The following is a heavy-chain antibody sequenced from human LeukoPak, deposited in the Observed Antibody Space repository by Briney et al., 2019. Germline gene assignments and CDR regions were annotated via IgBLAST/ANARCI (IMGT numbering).Heavy chain of an antibody. J-gene: IGHJ4*02. CDR3: ARSGSYAAAGDY. V-gene: IGHV4-59*08. D-gene: IGHD2-15*01. Sequence: SQTLSPTCTVSGGSISSYYWSCIRQPPGKGLEWIGYIYYSGSTNYNPSLKSRVTISLDTSKNQFSLKLSSVTAADTAVYYCARSGSYAAAGDYWGQGTLVTVSS. CDR1: GGSISSYY. CDR2: IYYSGST.